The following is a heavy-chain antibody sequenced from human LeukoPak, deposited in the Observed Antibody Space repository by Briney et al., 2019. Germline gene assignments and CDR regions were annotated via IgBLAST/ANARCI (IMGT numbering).Heavy chain of an antibody. CDR1: GYSLTDLN. V-gene: IGHV1-24*01. D-gene: IGHD3-3*01. J-gene: IGHJ4*02. Sequence: GASVKVSCKVSGYSLTDLNIQWVRQAPGKGRECMGGFDPEQAKTVYAEKFQGRVTMTEDPSTDTAYMELSSLRSEDTPVYFCATRSGDFWSGYENWGQGTLVTVSS. CDR3: ATRSGDFWSGYEN. CDR2: FDPEQAKT.